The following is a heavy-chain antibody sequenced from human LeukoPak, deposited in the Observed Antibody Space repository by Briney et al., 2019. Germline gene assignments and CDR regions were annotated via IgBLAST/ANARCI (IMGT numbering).Heavy chain of an antibody. J-gene: IGHJ4*02. CDR1: GFTFSSYA. CDR3: ARGTLGFDY. Sequence: PGGSLRLSCAASGFTFSSYAMSWVRQAPGKGLEWVSSISSSSSYIYYADSVKGRFTISRDNAKNSLYLQMNSLRAEDTAVYYCARGTLGFDYWGQGTLVTVSS. D-gene: IGHD7-27*01. V-gene: IGHV3-21*01. CDR2: ISSSSSYI.